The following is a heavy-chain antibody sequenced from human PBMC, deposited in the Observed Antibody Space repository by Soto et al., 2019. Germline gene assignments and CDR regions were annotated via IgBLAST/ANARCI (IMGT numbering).Heavy chain of an antibody. Sequence: PGGSLRLSCASSGFTFSSYGMHLVRQAPGKGLEWVAVISHDGSNKYYADSVKGRFTISRDNSKNTLYLQMNSLRAEDTAVYYCANERVAATHTRTGPEDYWGQGTLVTVSS. V-gene: IGHV3-30*18. J-gene: IGHJ4*02. CDR3: ANERVAATHTRTGPEDY. CDR2: ISHDGSNK. D-gene: IGHD2-15*01. CDR1: GFTFSSYG.